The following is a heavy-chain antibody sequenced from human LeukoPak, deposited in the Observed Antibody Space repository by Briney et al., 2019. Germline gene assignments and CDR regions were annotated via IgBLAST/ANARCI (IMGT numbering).Heavy chain of an antibody. CDR2: IYYTGST. CDR1: GGSISSYF. Sequence: PSETLSLTCTVSGGSISSYFWNWVRQSPGKRPEWLGYIYYTGSTNYNPSLKSRITISVDTSMNQFSLKLSSVTAADTAIYYCARDAVTRGSGSHFDFWGQGSLVTVSS. D-gene: IGHD3-10*01. CDR3: ARDAVTRGSGSHFDF. J-gene: IGHJ4*02. V-gene: IGHV4-59*01.